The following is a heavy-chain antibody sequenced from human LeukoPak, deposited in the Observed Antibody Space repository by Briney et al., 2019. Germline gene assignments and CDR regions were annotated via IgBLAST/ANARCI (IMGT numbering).Heavy chain of an antibody. D-gene: IGHD2-8*01. CDR2: INNHGSDT. CDR1: GFTFSTFW. CDR3: AREGGIVLMVHGTSSLGELNSDFDY. V-gene: IGHV3-74*01. Sequence: GGSLRLSCATSGFTFSTFWMHWVRQAPGKGLVWVSRINNHGSDTRSAASVKGRFTISRDNAKNSLYLQMNSLRAEDTAVYYCAREGGIVLMVHGTSSLGELNSDFDYWGQGTLVTVSS. J-gene: IGHJ4*02.